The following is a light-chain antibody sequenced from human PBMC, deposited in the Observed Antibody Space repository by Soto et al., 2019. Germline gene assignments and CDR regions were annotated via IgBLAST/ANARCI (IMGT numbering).Light chain of an antibody. V-gene: IGKV1-5*01. CDR1: QSISSW. J-gene: IGKJ1*01. CDR2: DAS. CDR3: QPANSYPWS. Sequence: EIEMTQSPYTLTASVGDRVTITCRASQSISSWVAWYQQKPGKAPKLLIWDASGLESGVPSRFSGTRSGSDFTLTISSLQPEDFATYYCQPANSYPWSFGQGTKVDIK.